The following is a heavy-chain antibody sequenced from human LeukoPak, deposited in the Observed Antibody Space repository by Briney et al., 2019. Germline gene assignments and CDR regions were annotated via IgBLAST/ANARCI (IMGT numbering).Heavy chain of an antibody. CDR3: AKDWYYYDSGGYYAIYYYYYMDV. CDR1: GFTFSSYG. CDR2: IRYDGSNK. V-gene: IGHV3-30*02. J-gene: IGHJ6*03. Sequence: GGSLRLSCAASGFTFSSYGMHWVRQAPGKGLEWVAFIRYDGSNKYYADSVKGRFTISRDNSKNTLYLQMNSLRAEDTAVYYCAKDWYYYDSGGYYAIYYYYYMDVWGKGTTVTVSS. D-gene: IGHD3-22*01.